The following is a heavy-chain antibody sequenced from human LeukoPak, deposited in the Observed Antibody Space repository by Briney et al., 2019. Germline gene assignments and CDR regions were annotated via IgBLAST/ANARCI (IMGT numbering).Heavy chain of an antibody. V-gene: IGHV1-2*02. CDR1: GYTFTGYY. Sequence: ASVKVSCKASGYTFTGYYLHWVRQAPGQGLEWMGWTNPNSGDTNYAQKFQGRVTMTRDTSIRTAYMELSGLRSGDTAVYYCAKNPYEYYFDYWGQGTLVTVSS. D-gene: IGHD5-12*01. CDR3: AKNPYEYYFDY. CDR2: TNPNSGDT. J-gene: IGHJ4*02.